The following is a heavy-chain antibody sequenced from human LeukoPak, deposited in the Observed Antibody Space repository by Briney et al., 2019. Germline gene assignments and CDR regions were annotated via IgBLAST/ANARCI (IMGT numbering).Heavy chain of an antibody. J-gene: IGHJ4*01. D-gene: IGHD3-9*01. Sequence: GGSLRLSCAASGFTFSSYAMSWVRQAPGKGLEWVSAISGSGGSTYYADSVKGRFTISRDNSKNTLYLQMNSLRAEDTAVYYCAKVHQYDILTGYYLVENSFIDYCGQRSPLTLSS. CDR1: GFTFSSYA. CDR3: AKVHQYDILTGYYLVENSFIDY. CDR2: ISGSGGST. V-gene: IGHV3-23*01.